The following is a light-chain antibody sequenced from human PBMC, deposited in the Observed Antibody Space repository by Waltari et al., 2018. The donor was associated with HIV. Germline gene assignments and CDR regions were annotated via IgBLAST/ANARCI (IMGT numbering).Light chain of an antibody. CDR3: QEYQVRSPRT. CDR2: DPS. J-gene: IGKJ4*01. V-gene: IGKV3D-15*01. CDR1: QGVSGD. Sequence: EIQLTQSPAPLSLSPGERAVTSCRASQGVSGDLAWYHFHPGQAPTLLVYDPSTRATGVPERFRGSGSAEDFTVSNTGMQSEDFAIFYCQEYQVRSPRTFGGGT.